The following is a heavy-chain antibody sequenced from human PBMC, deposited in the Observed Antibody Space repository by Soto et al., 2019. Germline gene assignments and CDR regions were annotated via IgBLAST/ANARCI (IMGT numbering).Heavy chain of an antibody. CDR3: ARWFGYSYGYHYYYYGMDV. D-gene: IGHD5-18*01. J-gene: IGHJ6*02. Sequence: PSETLPLTCAVSGGSISSSNWWSWVRQPPGKGLEWIGEIYHSGSTNYNPSLKSRVTISVDKSKNQFSLKLSSVTAADTAVYYCARWFGYSYGYHYYYYGMDVWGQGTTVTVSS. CDR2: IYHSGST. CDR1: GGSISSSNW. V-gene: IGHV4-4*02.